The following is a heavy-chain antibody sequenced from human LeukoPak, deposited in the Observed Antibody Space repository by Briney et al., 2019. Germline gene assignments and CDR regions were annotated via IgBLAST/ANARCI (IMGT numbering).Heavy chain of an antibody. CDR1: GGSISSGGYY. D-gene: IGHD5-18*01. J-gene: IGHJ5*02. CDR3: ARGAMGGANWFDP. V-gene: IGHV4-31*03. Sequence: SETLSLTCTVSGGSISSGGYYWSWIRQHPGKGLEWIGYIHYNGNTYYNPSLKSRVTISVDTSKNQFSLKLSSVTAADTAVFYCARGAMGGANWFDPWGQGTLVTVSS. CDR2: IHYNGNT.